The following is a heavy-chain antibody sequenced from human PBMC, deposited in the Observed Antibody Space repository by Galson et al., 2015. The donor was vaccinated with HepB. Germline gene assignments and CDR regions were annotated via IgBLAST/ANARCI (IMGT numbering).Heavy chain of an antibody. V-gene: IGHV3-33*08. Sequence: SLRLSCAASGFTFSSYGMHWVRQAPGKGLEWVAVIWYDGSNKYYADSVKGRFTISRDNSKNTLYLQMNSLRAEDTAVYYCARDGGDYGDYAQDPFDYWGQGTLVTVSS. CDR2: IWYDGSNK. CDR1: GFTFSSYG. D-gene: IGHD4-17*01. J-gene: IGHJ4*02. CDR3: ARDGGDYGDYAQDPFDY.